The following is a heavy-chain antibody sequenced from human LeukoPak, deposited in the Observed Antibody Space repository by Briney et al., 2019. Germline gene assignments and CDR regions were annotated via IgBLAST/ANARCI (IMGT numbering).Heavy chain of an antibody. CDR2: IIPIFGTA. CDR3: AREKHSTYGGWFDP. J-gene: IGHJ5*02. V-gene: IGHV1-69*13. D-gene: IGHD2-21*01. CDR1: GGTFGSYA. Sequence: GASVKVSCKASGGTFGSYAISWVRQAPGQGLEWMGGIIPIFGTANYAQKFQGRVTITADESTSTAYMELSSLRSEDTAVYYCAREKHSTYGGWFDPWGQGTLVTVSS.